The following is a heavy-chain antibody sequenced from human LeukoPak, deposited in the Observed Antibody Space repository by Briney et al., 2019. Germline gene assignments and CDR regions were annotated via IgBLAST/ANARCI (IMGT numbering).Heavy chain of an antibody. CDR1: GFTFTSSA. CDR3: ARDESLTGTWDY. J-gene: IGHJ4*02. CDR2: IVVGSGNT. V-gene: IGHV1-58*02. Sequence: SVKVSCKASGFTFTSSAMQWVRQARGQRLEWIGWIVVGSGNTNYAQKFQERVTITRDMSTSTAYMELSSLRSEDTAVYYCARDESLTGTWDYWGQGTLVTVSS. D-gene: IGHD1-20*01.